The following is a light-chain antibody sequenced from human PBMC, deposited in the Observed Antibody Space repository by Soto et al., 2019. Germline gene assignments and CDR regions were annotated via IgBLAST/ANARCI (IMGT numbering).Light chain of an antibody. Sequence: DIVMTQSPLSLPVTPGEPASISCRSSQSLLHSNGYNYLDWYLQKPGQSPQLLIYLGSNRASGVPDRFSGSGSGTDFTLKISRVEAEDVGVYYCMQDLQTPITCGQGTRLEIK. V-gene: IGKV2-28*01. CDR1: QSLLHSNGYNY. CDR2: LGS. J-gene: IGKJ5*01. CDR3: MQDLQTPIT.